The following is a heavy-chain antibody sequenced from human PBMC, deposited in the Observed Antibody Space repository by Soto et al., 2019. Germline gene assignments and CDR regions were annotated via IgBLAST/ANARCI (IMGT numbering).Heavy chain of an antibody. J-gene: IGHJ6*03. V-gene: IGHV1-69*04. CDR2: IIPILGIA. Sequence: VASVKVSCKASGCTFSSYTISWVRQAPGQGLEWMGRIIPILGIANYAQKFQGRVTITADKSTSTAYMELSSLRSEDTAVYYCARDRTDIVVVPAAMDYYYYMDVWGKGTTVTVSS. CDR3: ARDRTDIVVVPAAMDYYYYMDV. D-gene: IGHD2-2*01. CDR1: GCTFSSYT.